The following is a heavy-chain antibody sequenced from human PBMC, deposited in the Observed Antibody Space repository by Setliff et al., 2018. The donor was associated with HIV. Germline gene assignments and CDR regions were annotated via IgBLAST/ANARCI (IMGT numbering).Heavy chain of an antibody. CDR3: ARVAHSSSYHYYGMDV. CDR2: VIPMFGTG. Sequence: ASVKVSCKASGGTFSSYGISWVRQAPGQGLEWMGAVIPMFGTGFYAQKFQGRVTITTDESRTTSYMELSSLRFEDTAVYFCARVAHSSSYHYYGMDVWGQGTTVTVSS. V-gene: IGHV1-69*05. CDR1: GGTFSSYG. D-gene: IGHD6-19*01. J-gene: IGHJ6*02.